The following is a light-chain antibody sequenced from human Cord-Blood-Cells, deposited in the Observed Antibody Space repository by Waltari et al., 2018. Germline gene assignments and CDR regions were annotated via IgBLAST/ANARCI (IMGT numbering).Light chain of an antibody. V-gene: IGLV2-23*01. CDR2: EGS. CDR1: SSDAGSYNL. CDR3: CSYAGSSTWV. Sequence: QSALTQPASVSGSPGQSITISCTVTSSDAGSYNLVSWYQQHPGKAPKLMIYEGSKRPSGVSNRFSGSKSGNTASLTISGLQAEDEADYYCCSYAGSSTWVFGGGTKLTVL. J-gene: IGLJ3*02.